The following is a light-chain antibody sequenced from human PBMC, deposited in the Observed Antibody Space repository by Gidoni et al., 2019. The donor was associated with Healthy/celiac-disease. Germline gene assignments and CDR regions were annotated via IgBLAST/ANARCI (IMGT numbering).Light chain of an antibody. CDR3: QSYDSSNHGV. CDR1: SGSIASNY. Sequence: NFMLTQPHSVSESPGHTVTISCTGSSGSIASNYVQWYQQRPGSAPTTVIYEDNQRPSGVPDRFSGSIDSSSNSASLTISGLKTEDEADYYCQSYDSSNHGVFGGGTKLTVL. J-gene: IGLJ3*02. CDR2: EDN. V-gene: IGLV6-57*02.